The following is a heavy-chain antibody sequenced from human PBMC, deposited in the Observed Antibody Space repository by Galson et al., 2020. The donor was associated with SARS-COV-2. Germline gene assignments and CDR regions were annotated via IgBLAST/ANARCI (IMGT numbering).Heavy chain of an antibody. Sequence: GESLKISCAASGFTFSSYSMNWVRQAPGKGLEWVSSISSSSSYIYYADSGKGRFTISRDNAKNSLYLQMNSLRAEDTAVYYCARDAERYYDSSGYRNNYFDYWGQGTLVTVSS. CDR3: ARDAERYYDSSGYRNNYFDY. V-gene: IGHV3-21*01. CDR1: GFTFSSYS. CDR2: ISSSSSYI. D-gene: IGHD3-22*01. J-gene: IGHJ4*02.